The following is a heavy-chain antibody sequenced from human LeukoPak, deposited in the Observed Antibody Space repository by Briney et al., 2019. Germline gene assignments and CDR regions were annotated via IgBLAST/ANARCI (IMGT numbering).Heavy chain of an antibody. V-gene: IGHV3-23*01. Sequence: GGSLRLSCAASGFSFSSYAISWVRQAPAKGLDWVSAISLSGGGTYYADSVKGRFTISRDNSKNTLYLQMNSLRVEDTGLYYCAKDLGSGYDSTFPLDSWGQGTLVTVSS. J-gene: IGHJ4*02. D-gene: IGHD5-12*01. CDR2: ISLSGGGT. CDR3: AKDLGSGYDSTFPLDS. CDR1: GFSFSSYA.